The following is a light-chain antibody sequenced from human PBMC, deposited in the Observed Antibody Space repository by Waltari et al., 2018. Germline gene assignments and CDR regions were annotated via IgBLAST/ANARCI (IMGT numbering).Light chain of an antibody. CDR1: RPNIRAGYD. V-gene: IGLV1-40*01. CDR2: GNS. Sequence: QSVLTQPPSVSGAPGQRVPISCTGSRPNIRAGYDLHWYQQLPGTAPKLLIYGNSNRPSGVPDRFSGSKSGTSASLAITGLQAEDEADYYCQSYDSSLSVVFGGGTKLTVL. J-gene: IGLJ2*01. CDR3: QSYDSSLSVV.